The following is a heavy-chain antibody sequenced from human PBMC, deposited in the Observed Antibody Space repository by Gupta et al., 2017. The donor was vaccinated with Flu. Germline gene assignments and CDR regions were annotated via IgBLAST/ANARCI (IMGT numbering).Heavy chain of an antibody. Sequence: EVQLVESGGGLVQPGGSLRLSCAASGFTFSSYEMNWVRQAPGKGLEWVSYISSSGSTIYYADSVKGRFTISRDNAKNSLYLQMNSLRAEDTAVYYCARDQVVGATRFDYWGQGTLVTVSS. J-gene: IGHJ4*02. D-gene: IGHD1-26*01. CDR3: ARDQVVGATRFDY. CDR1: GFTFSSYE. V-gene: IGHV3-48*03. CDR2: ISSSGSTI.